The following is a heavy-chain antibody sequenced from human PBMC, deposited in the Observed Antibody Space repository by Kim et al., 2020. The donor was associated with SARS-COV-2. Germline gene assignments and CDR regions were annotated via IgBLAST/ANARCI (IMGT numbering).Heavy chain of an antibody. CDR2: INHSGST. D-gene: IGHD3-10*01. V-gene: IGHV4-34*01. CDR1: GGSFSGYY. CDR3: ARGRGGSGSYYSRIQYYFDY. Sequence: SETLSLTCAVYGGSFSGYYWSWIRQPPGKGLEWIGEINHSGSTNYNPSLKSRVTISVDTSKNQFSLKLSSVTAADTAVYYCARGRGGSGSYYSRIQYYFDYWGQGTLVTVSS. J-gene: IGHJ4*02.